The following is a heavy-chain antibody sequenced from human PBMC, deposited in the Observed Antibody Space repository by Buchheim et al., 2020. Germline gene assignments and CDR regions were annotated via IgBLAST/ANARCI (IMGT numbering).Heavy chain of an antibody. J-gene: IGHJ4*02. CDR3: ARRRAYCSSTSCYSYYFDY. V-gene: IGHV4-34*01. CDR2: INHSGIT. Sequence: QVQLQQWGAGLLKPSETLSLTCAVYGGSFSGYYWSWIRQPPGKGLEWIGEINHSGITNYNPSLKSRVTISVRMSKKQFSLKLSSVTAADTAVYYCARRRAYCSSTSCYSYYFDYWGQGTL. D-gene: IGHD2-2*02. CDR1: GGSFSGYY.